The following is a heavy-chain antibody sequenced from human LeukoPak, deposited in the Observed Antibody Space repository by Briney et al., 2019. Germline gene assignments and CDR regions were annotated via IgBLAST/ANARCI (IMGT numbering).Heavy chain of an antibody. J-gene: IGHJ6*02. V-gene: IGHV3-21*01. Sequence: GGSLRLSCAASGFTFSSYSMSWVRQAPGKGLKWVSSISSSSSYIYYADSVKGRFTISRDNAKNSLYLQMNSLRAEDTAVYYCARGPDCYYYGMDVWGQGTTVTVSS. CDR2: ISSSSSYI. CDR1: GFTFSSYS. CDR3: ARGPDCYYYGMDV.